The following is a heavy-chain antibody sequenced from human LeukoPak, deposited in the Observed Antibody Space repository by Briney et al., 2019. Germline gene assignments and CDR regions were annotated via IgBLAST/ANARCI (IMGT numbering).Heavy chain of an antibody. V-gene: IGHV4-34*01. J-gene: IGHJ4*02. Sequence: SETLSLTCAVSGGSFSNSYWSWIRQPPGKGLEWIGEINAGERTNYTPSLKSRVTISLDTSKNQFSLKLTSVTAADTAVYFCARNGYYTIDYWGQGALVTVSS. CDR3: ARNGYYTIDY. CDR2: INAGERT. CDR1: GGSFSNSY. D-gene: IGHD3-3*01.